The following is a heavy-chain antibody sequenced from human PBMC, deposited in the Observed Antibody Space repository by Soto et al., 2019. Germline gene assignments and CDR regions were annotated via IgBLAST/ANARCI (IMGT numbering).Heavy chain of an antibody. CDR3: ATEPGRGGYNTGLVY. V-gene: IGHV3-23*01. D-gene: IGHD3-22*01. CDR2: ISGSGGST. J-gene: IGHJ4*02. Sequence: PGGSLRLSCAASGFSFSSYAMSWVRQAPGKGLEWVSAISGSGGSTYYADSVKGRFTISRDNSKNTLYLQMNSLRAEDTAVYYFATEPGRGGYNTGLVYWGQGTLVPVSS. CDR1: GFSFSSYA.